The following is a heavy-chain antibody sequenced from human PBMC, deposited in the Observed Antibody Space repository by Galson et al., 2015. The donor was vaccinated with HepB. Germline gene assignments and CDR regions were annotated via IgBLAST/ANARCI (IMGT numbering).Heavy chain of an antibody. CDR3: AREEVAGTGTNDY. Sequence: SLRLSCAASGFTFSSYSMNWVRQAPGKGLEWVSSISSSSSYIYYADSVKGRFTISRDNAKNSLYLQMNSLRAEDTAVYYCAREEVAGTGTNDYWGQGTLVTVSS. J-gene: IGHJ4*02. V-gene: IGHV3-21*01. D-gene: IGHD6-19*01. CDR1: GFTFSSYS. CDR2: ISSSSSYI.